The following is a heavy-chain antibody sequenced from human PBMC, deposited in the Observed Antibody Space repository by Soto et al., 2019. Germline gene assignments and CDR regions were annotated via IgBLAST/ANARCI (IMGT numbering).Heavy chain of an antibody. CDR2: ISSSSGTI. CDR1: GFTFSSYS. Sequence: EVQLVESGGGLVQPGGSLRLSCAASGFTFSSYSMNWVRQAPGKGLEWVSYISSSSGTIYYADSVKGRFTISRDIARNSLYLQMNSLRAEDTAVYYCARDAHPDDYWGKGTLVTVSS. V-gene: IGHV3-48*01. J-gene: IGHJ4*02. CDR3: ARDAHPDDY.